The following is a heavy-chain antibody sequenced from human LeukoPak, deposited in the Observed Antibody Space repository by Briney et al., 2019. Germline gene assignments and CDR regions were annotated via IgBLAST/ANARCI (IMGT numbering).Heavy chain of an antibody. D-gene: IGHD3-9*01. J-gene: IGHJ5*02. Sequence: MTSETLSLTCTVSGGSISSSSYYWGWIRQPPGKGLEWIGSIYYSGSTYYNPSLKSRVTISVDTSKNQFSLKLSSVTAADTAVYYCATLRYANWFDPWGQGTLVTVSS. CDR1: GGSISSSSYY. V-gene: IGHV4-39*07. CDR3: ATLRYANWFDP. CDR2: IYYSGST.